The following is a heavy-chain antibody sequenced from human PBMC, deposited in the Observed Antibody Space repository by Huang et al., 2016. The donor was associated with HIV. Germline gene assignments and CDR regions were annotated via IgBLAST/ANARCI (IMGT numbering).Heavy chain of an antibody. V-gene: IGHV5-51*01. CDR1: RYSLMNYW. CDR2: VYFGDPDT. D-gene: IGHD6-13*01. Sequence: EVQLVQSGAEVKKPGESLKISCKGSRYSLMNYWIGWVRQMPGKGLEWMVIVYFGDPDTRYSPSFQGRITIAADKSTGTAYLQWSSLRDSDTAVYYCAGHKYSTNWLDGMDVWGLGTAVTVSS. J-gene: IGHJ6*02. CDR3: AGHKYSTNWLDGMDV.